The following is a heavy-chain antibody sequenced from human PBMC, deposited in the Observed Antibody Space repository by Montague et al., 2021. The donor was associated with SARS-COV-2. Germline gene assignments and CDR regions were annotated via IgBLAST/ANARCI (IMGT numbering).Heavy chain of an antibody. CDR2: IYHSETT. D-gene: IGHD6-19*01. CDR3: ARDIAVAGLFDY. CDR1: GGSISSAGYS. J-gene: IGHJ4*02. Sequence: TLSLTCAVSGGSISSAGYSWSWIRQPPGKGLEWFGYIYHSETTXYNPSVESRVTISVDRSKNQFSLKLTSVTAADTAVYYCARDIAVAGLFDYWGQGTLVTVSS. V-gene: IGHV4-30-2*01.